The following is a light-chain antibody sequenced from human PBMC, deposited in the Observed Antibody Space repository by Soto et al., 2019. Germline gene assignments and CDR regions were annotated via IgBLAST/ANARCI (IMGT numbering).Light chain of an antibody. Sequence: EIVMTQSPATLSVSLGERATLSCRASQSLSSNLAWYQQKPGRAPRLLIYGASSRATAVPARFSGSGSGTKFTLTISSLQSEDFAVYYCQQYDNWPLTFGGGTKVEIK. J-gene: IGKJ4*01. CDR2: GAS. CDR1: QSLSSN. V-gene: IGKV3-15*01. CDR3: QQYDNWPLT.